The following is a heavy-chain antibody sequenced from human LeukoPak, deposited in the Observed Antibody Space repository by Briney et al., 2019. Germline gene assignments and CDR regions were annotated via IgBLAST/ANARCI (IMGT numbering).Heavy chain of an antibody. V-gene: IGHV1-46*01. Sequence: ASVTVSCKASGYTFTSYYMHWVRQAPGQGLEWMGIINPSGGSTSYAQKFQGRVTMTRDTSTSTVYMELSSLRSEDTAVYYCARDREVVTFYYGMDVWGQGTTVTVSS. CDR3: ARDREVVTFYYGMDV. CDR2: INPSGGST. D-gene: IGHD4-23*01. CDR1: GYTFTSYY. J-gene: IGHJ6*02.